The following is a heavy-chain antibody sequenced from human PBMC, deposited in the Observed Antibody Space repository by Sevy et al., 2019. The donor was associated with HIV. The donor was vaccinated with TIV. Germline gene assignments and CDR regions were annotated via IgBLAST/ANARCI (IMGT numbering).Heavy chain of an antibody. CDR3: ATDIIVGRAY. CDR2: FDENGEA. Sequence: ASVKVSCKISGYTLREFPIHWVRQAPEKGLEWMGGFDENGEALYAQKFQGRVTLTEDTSIDTAYMELSSLRPEDSAMYYCATDIIVGRAYWGQGTRVTVSS. J-gene: IGHJ4*02. V-gene: IGHV1-24*01. CDR1: GYTLREFP. D-gene: IGHD3-10*01.